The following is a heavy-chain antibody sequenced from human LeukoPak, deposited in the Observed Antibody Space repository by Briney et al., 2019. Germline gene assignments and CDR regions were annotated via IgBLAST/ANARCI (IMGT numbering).Heavy chain of an antibody. V-gene: IGHV4-30-2*01. CDR2: IYHTGSP. J-gene: IGHJ4*02. CDR1: GGSISSGGYS. CDR3: AGDYGDDYFDY. Sequence: SETLSLTCAVSGGSISSGGYSWSWIRQPPGKGLEWIGYIYHTGSPYYNPSLKSRVTISVDRSKNQFSLKLSSVTAAGTAVYYCAGDYGDDYFDYWGQGTLVTVSS. D-gene: IGHD4-17*01.